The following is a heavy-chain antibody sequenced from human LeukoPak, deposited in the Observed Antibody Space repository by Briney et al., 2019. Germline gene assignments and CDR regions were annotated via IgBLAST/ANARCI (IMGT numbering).Heavy chain of an antibody. D-gene: IGHD1-1*01. J-gene: IGHJ4*02. V-gene: IGHV4-59*01. CDR3: ARKGLERRSEFDF. CDR2: IYYSGNT. Sequence: SETLSLTCTVSGDSISNYFWSWIRQPPGKGLEWIGNIYYSGNTNYNPSLKSRVTISVDTSKNQFSLKVSSVTAADTAMYYCARKGLERRSEFDFWGQGALVTVSS. CDR1: GDSISNYF.